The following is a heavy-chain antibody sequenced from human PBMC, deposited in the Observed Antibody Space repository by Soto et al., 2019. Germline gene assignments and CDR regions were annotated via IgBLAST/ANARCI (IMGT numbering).Heavy chain of an antibody. Sequence: SETLSLTCSVSGDSISSGGYYWNWIRQHPGKGLEWIGYIYYSGTTYYNPSLESRVTISVDTSRNQFSLKLSSVSAADTAVYYCVRGYSYGPGDFDYWGQGTLVTVSS. CDR2: IYYSGTT. V-gene: IGHV4-31*03. CDR3: VRGYSYGPGDFDY. CDR1: GDSISSGGYY. J-gene: IGHJ4*02. D-gene: IGHD5-18*01.